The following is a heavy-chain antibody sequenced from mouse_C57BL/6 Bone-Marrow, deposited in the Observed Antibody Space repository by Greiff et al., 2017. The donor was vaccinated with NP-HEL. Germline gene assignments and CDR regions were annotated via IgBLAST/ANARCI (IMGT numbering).Heavy chain of an antibody. D-gene: IGHD4-1*01. CDR2: INPYNGGT. Sequence: VQLKESGPVLVKPGASVKMSCKASGYTFTDYYMNWVKQSHGKSLEWIGVINPYNGGTSYNQKFKGKATLTVDKSSSTAYMELNSLTSEDSAVYYCARSNWEEVYFDYWGQGTTLTVSS. CDR3: ARSNWEEVYFDY. V-gene: IGHV1-19*01. J-gene: IGHJ2*01. CDR1: GYTFTDYY.